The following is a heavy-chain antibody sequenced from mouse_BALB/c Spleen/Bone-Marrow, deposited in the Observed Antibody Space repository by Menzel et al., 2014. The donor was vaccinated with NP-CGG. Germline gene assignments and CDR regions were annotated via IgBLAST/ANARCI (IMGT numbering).Heavy chain of an antibody. D-gene: IGHD1-1*02. CDR2: INPGSGST. J-gene: IGHJ2*01. CDR1: GYAFTDYL. Sequence: QVQLHHPGAELVRPGISVQVSCKASGYAFTDYLKEWLKQRPGQGLEWIGEINPGSGSTNYNEKFKDKATLTADKSSSTAYMQLSILTSDDSAVYFCSRYGVYFDCWRQGTILPVSS. CDR3: SRYGVYFDC. V-gene: IGHV1-54*01.